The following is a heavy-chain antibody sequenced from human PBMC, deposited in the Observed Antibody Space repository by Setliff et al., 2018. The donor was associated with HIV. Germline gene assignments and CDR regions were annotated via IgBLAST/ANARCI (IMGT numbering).Heavy chain of an antibody. CDR1: GFTFRSYW. D-gene: IGHD6-19*01. Sequence: PGGSLRLSCADSGFTFRSYWMSWVRQAPGKGLEWVANINEDGSEKYYVDSVKGRFTISRDTAKNSLYLQMNSLRVEDTAVYYCARDHWVAGLDYWGQGTLVTVSS. J-gene: IGHJ4*02. CDR2: INEDGSEK. V-gene: IGHV3-7*01. CDR3: ARDHWVAGLDY.